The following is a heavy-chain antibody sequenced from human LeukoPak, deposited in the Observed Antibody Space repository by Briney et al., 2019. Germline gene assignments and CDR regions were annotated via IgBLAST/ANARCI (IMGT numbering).Heavy chain of an antibody. CDR2: IIPIFGTA. J-gene: IGHJ4*02. CDR3: ARDAGLYCGGDCFVVPGGDY. D-gene: IGHD2-21*02. Sequence: SVKVPCKASGGTFSSYGISWVRQAPGQGLEWMGRIIPIFGTANYAQKFQGRVTITTDESTSTAYMELSSLRSEDTAVYYCARDAGLYCGGDCFVVPGGDYWGQGTLVTVSS. CDR1: GGTFSSYG. V-gene: IGHV1-69*05.